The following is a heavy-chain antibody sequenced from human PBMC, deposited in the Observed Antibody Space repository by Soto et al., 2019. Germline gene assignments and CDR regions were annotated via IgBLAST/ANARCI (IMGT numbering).Heavy chain of an antibody. V-gene: IGHV1-69*01. Sequence: QVQLVQSGAEVKKPGSSVKVSCKASGGTFSTYTISWVRQAPGQGLEWMGGIIPIFGPADYAQKFQGRVTSTADESTSTAYMELSSLRSEDTAVYYCARVDGSGYYYAYWGQGTLVTVSS. CDR2: IIPIFGPA. J-gene: IGHJ4*02. CDR3: ARVDGSGYYYAY. CDR1: GGTFSTYT. D-gene: IGHD3-22*01.